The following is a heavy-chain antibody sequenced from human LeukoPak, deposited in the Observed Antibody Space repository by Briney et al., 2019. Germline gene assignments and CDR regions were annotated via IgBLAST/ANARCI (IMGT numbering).Heavy chain of an antibody. Sequence: SETLSLTCTVSGVSISSYYWGWIRQPPGKGLEWIGSIYYSGSTYYNSSLKSRVTISVDTSKNQFSLKLSSVTAADTAVYYCARGMMFADYWGQGTLVTVSS. CDR3: ARGMMFADY. D-gene: IGHD3-10*02. J-gene: IGHJ4*02. V-gene: IGHV4-39*01. CDR2: IYYSGST. CDR1: GVSISSYY.